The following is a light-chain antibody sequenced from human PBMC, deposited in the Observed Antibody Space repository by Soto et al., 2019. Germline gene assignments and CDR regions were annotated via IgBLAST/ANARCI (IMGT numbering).Light chain of an antibody. CDR1: SSDVGGYNY. CDR2: DVS. CDR3: SSYTSSNTYV. V-gene: IGLV2-14*01. J-gene: IGLJ1*01. Sequence: QSALTQPASVSGSPGQSITISCTGTSSDVGGYNYVSWYQQHPGKAPKLMIYDVSNRPSRVSNRFSGSKSGNAASLTISGLQAEDEADYYCSSYTSSNTYVFGTGTKLTVL.